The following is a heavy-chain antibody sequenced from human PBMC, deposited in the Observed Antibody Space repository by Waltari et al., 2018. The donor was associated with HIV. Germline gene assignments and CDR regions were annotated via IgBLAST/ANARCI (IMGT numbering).Heavy chain of an antibody. CDR3: ARHRFTRGNSAWYFLY. J-gene: IGHJ4*02. CDR1: GGSVSTYY. V-gene: IGHV4-34*02. CDR2: INHSGTT. D-gene: IGHD6-19*01. Sequence: QVRLQQWGAGLLKPSETLSSTCAVYGGSVSTYYWTWIRQTPEKGLEWIGEINHSGTTDYNPSLKSRLTMSIDTSKNQFSLKLNSVTAADTAVYYCARHRFTRGNSAWYFLYWGQGTHVTVSS.